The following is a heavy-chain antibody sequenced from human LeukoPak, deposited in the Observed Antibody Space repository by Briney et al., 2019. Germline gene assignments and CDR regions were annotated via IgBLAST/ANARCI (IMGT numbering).Heavy chain of an antibody. Sequence: GGSLRLSCAASGFTFSSYGMHWVRQAPGKGLEWVSAISDTGNTYHADSVKGRFTISRDGSKNTLFLQMNRPRPEDAAVYYCAKAPVTTCRGAFCYPFDYWGLGTLVTVSS. CDR3: AKAPVTTCRGAFCYPFDY. J-gene: IGHJ4*02. CDR1: GFTFSSYG. CDR2: ISDTGNT. V-gene: IGHV3-23*01. D-gene: IGHD2-15*01.